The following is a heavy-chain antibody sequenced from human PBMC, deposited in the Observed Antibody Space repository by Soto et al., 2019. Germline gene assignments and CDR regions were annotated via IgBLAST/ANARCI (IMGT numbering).Heavy chain of an antibody. D-gene: IGHD3-22*01. CDR3: ARPVTYYYDSSGYYYVGYFDY. J-gene: IGHJ4*02. V-gene: IGHV4-39*01. CDR2: IYYSGST. Sequence: PSETLSLTCTVSGGSISSSSYYWGWIRQPPGKGLGWIGSIYYSGSTYYNPYLKSRVTISVDTSKNQFSLKLSSVPAADTAVYYCARPVTYYYDSSGYYYVGYFDYWGQGTLVTVFS. CDR1: GGSISSSSYY.